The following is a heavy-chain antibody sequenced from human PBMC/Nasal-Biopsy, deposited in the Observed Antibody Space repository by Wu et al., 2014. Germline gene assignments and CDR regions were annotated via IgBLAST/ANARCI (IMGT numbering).Heavy chain of an antibody. CDR1: GFSLTRTSTTAVG. Sequence: LVKPTQTLTLTCTFSGFSLTRTSTTAVGVGWIRQPPGKALEWLALIYWNDDRRYSPSLKDRLTITKDTSKNQVVLTMTNMDPADTATYFCAHRRRRGEKSEENWFDPWGQGTLVTVSS. J-gene: IGHJ5*02. V-gene: IGHV2-5*01. D-gene: IGHD3-10*01. CDR3: AHRRRRGEKSEENWFDP. CDR2: IYWNDDR.